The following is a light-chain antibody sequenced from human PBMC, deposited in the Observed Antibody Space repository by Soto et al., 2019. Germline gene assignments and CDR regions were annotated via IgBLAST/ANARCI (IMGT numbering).Light chain of an antibody. CDR2: GAS. V-gene: IGKV3-20*01. J-gene: IGKJ1*01. CDR1: QTINGNY. CDR3: QQYNSPQWT. Sequence: ENVLTQSPGILSLSPGERATLSCRASQTINGNYLAWYQQRPGQAPRLLISGASSRATGVPEKFSGSGSGTDFTLTISRLGPEESGVYYCQQYNSPQWTFGHGTKVEI.